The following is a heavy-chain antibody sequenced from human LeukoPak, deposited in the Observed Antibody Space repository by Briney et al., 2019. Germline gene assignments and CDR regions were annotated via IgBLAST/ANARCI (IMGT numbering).Heavy chain of an antibody. Sequence: SETLSLTCTVSGGSISSSSYYWGWIRQPPGKGLEWIGSIYYSGGTYYNPSLKSRVTISVDTSKNQFSLKLSSVTAADTAVYYCASQRATGPYDYWGQGTLVTVSS. V-gene: IGHV4-39*01. CDR2: IYYSGGT. CDR1: GGSISSSSYY. CDR3: ASQRATGPYDY. J-gene: IGHJ4*02. D-gene: IGHD2-15*01.